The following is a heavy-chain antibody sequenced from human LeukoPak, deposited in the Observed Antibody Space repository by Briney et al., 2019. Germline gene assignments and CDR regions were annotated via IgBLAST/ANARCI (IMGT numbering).Heavy chain of an antibody. V-gene: IGHV3-7*01. CDR2: INREGNEK. J-gene: IGHJ4*02. CDR1: GFAFSDYW. D-gene: IGHD1-26*01. CDR3: ARVGTWELQRVFDF. Sequence: LAGGSLRLSCATFGFAFSDYWMTWVRQVPGKGLDWVANINREGNEKYYVDSVKGRFTISRDNAKNSVDLQMDSLRVEDTAVYYCARVGTWELQRVFDFWGQGALVTVSS.